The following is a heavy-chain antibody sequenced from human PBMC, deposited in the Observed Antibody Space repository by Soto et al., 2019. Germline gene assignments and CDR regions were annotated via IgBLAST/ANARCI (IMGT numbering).Heavy chain of an antibody. V-gene: IGHV1-69*01. CDR1: GGTFSSYA. CDR3: ARVDGYYDSSDYYPLYYFDY. D-gene: IGHD3-22*01. J-gene: IGHJ4*02. Sequence: QVQLVQSGAEVKKPGSSVKVSCKASGGTFSSYAISWVRQAPGQGLEWMGGIIPIFGTANYAQKFQGRVTITADEATSTAYMELSSLRSEDTAVYYCARVDGYYDSSDYYPLYYFDYWGQGTLVTVSS. CDR2: IIPIFGTA.